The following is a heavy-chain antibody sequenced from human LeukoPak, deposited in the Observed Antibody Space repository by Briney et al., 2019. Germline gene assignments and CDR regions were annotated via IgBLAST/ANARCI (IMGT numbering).Heavy chain of an antibody. Sequence: PSETLSLTCSVSGGSISSYYWSWIRQPAGKGLEWIGHIYTGGNANYNPSLRSRVTVSVDTSKNQFYLKLSSVTAADTAVYYCARGGVRATYRGNWRNWFDPWGQGTLVTVSS. V-gene: IGHV4-4*07. D-gene: IGHD3-10*01. CDR1: GGSISSYY. CDR3: ARGGVRATYRGNWRNWFDP. J-gene: IGHJ5*02. CDR2: IYTGGNA.